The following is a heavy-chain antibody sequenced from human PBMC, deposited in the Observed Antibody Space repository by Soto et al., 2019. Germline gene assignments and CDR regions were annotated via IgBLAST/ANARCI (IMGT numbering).Heavy chain of an antibody. CDR1: GYTLTELS. D-gene: IGHD2-21*02. CDR2: FDPEDGET. V-gene: IGHV1-24*01. Sequence: ASVKVSCKVSGYTLTELSMHWVRQAPGKGLEWMGGFDPEDGETIYAQKFQGRVTMTEDTSTDTAYMELSSLRSEDTAVYYCATVFNIVVLTGVSYCAFDFWGQGTMVTVSS. CDR3: ATVFNIVVLTGVSYCAFDF. J-gene: IGHJ3*01.